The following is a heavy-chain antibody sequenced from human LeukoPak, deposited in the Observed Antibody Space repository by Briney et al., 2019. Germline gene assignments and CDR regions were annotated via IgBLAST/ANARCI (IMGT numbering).Heavy chain of an antibody. J-gene: IGHJ4*02. Sequence: GGSLRLSCAASGFTFSDYYMSWIRQAPGKGLEWVSYISSSSSYTNYADSVKGRFTISRDNAKNSLYLQMNSLRAEDTAVYYCARDRSTGAFGYWGQGTLVTVSS. V-gene: IGHV3-11*06. D-gene: IGHD1-1*01. CDR3: ARDRSTGAFGY. CDR2: ISSSSSYT. CDR1: GFTFSDYY.